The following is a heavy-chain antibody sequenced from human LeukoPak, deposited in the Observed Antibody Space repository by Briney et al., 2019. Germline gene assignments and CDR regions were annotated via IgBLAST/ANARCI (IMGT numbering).Heavy chain of an antibody. V-gene: IGHV3-33*01. D-gene: IGHD3-3*01. Sequence: SGGSLRLSCAASGFTFSSYGIHWVRQAPVKALEWVALIWYDGSSKYYADSVKGRFTISRDNSKNTLYLQMNSLRAEDTAVYYCARDRSYDFWSGYYTPDYWGQGTLVTVSS. CDR2: IWYDGSSK. J-gene: IGHJ4*02. CDR1: GFTFSSYG. CDR3: ARDRSYDFWSGYYTPDY.